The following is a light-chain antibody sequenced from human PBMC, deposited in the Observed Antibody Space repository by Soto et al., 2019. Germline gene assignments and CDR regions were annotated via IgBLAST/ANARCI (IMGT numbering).Light chain of an antibody. CDR3: QQSYSTPFT. CDR2: GTS. J-gene: IGKJ2*01. CDR1: HSINSH. Sequence: DIQLTQSPSSLSASEGDTVTITCRASHSINSHLNWYQQKSGEAPKFLIYGTSDLHTGVPSRFSGSGSGTDFTLTISSLQPEDGAIYYCQQSYSTPFTFGQGTKLEIK. V-gene: IGKV1-39*01.